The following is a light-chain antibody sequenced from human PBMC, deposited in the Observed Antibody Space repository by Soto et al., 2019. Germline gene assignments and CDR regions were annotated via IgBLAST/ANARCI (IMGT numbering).Light chain of an antibody. V-gene: IGKV3-15*01. CDR1: QSVSSN. Sequence: EIVMTQSPATLSVPPVERATLSCRASQSVSSNLAWYQQKPGQAPRLLIYGASTRATGIPARFSGSGSGTEFTLTIRSLQSEDSAVYYCQQYHKWPPINCGQGTRLAIK. CDR2: GAS. J-gene: IGKJ5*01. CDR3: QQYHKWPPIN.